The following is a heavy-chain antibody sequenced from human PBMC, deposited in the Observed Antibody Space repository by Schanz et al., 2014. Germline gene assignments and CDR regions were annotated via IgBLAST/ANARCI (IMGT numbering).Heavy chain of an antibody. CDR3: AKVDRTRYYAMDV. V-gene: IGHV1-18*01. D-gene: IGHD3-9*01. Sequence: QLMQSGGEVKKPGASATVSCKASGYTFNNHGISWVRQAPGQGLEWMGWISAYNGHTTYAQKFQDRVTMTTDTSTGITSLELRNLKSDDTAVYYCAKVDRTRYYAMDVWGQGTTVTVSS. CDR1: GYTFNNHG. CDR2: ISAYNGHT. J-gene: IGHJ6*02.